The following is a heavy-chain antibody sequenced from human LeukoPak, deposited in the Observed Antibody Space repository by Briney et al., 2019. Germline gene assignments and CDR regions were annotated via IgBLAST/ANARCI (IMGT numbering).Heavy chain of an antibody. D-gene: IGHD2-2*01. J-gene: IGHJ5*02. CDR3: ARNLVPTAMNCWFDP. CDR1: GFTFSSYW. V-gene: IGHV3-74*01. Sequence: GGSLRLSCAASGFTFSSYWMHWVRQAPGEGLVWVSRINTDGSSTSYADSVKGRFTISRDNAKNTLYLQMNSLRAEDTAVYYCARNLVPTAMNCWFDPWGQGTLVTVSS. CDR2: INTDGSST.